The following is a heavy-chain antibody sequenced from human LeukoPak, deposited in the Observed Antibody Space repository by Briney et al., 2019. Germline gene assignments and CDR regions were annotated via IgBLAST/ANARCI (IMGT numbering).Heavy chain of an antibody. V-gene: IGHV1-2*06. CDR2: INPNSGGT. CDR3: ARAPFLSSAWLVKRGGDYFDY. D-gene: IGHD6-19*01. Sequence: ASVKVSCKASGYTFTGYYMHWVRQAPGQGLEWMGRINPNSGGTNYAQKFQGRVTMTRDTSISTAYMELSRLRSDYTAVYYCARAPFLSSAWLVKRGGDYFDYWGQGTLVTVSS. J-gene: IGHJ4*02. CDR1: GYTFTGYY.